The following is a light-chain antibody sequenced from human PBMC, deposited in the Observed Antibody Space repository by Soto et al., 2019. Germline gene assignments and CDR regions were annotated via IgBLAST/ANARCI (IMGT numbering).Light chain of an antibody. V-gene: IGKV1-5*01. Sequence: IQMTQSPSTLSASVGDRVTITCRASQSLSNWLAWYQQKPGKAPKLLIFDVSSLESGVPSRFSGSGSGTAFTLTISSLQPDDFATYYCQQYSTYATFGQGTKVEIK. J-gene: IGKJ1*01. CDR3: QQYSTYAT. CDR2: DVS. CDR1: QSLSNW.